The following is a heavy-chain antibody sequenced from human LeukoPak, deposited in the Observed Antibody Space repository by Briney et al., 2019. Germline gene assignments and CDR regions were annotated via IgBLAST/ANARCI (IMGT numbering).Heavy chain of an antibody. Sequence: SETLSLTCTVSGGSISSYYWSWIRQPPGKGLEWIGYIYYTGSPNYNPSLKSRVSISVDTSRNQFSLQLSSVTAADTAVYYCARLSCSSGRCYDAYWGQGTLVTVSS. CDR1: GGSISSYY. CDR2: IYYTGSP. V-gene: IGHV4-59*08. D-gene: IGHD2-15*01. CDR3: ARLSCSSGRCYDAY. J-gene: IGHJ4*02.